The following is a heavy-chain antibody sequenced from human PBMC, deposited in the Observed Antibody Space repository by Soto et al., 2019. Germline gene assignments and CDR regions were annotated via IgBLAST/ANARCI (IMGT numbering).Heavy chain of an antibody. CDR1: GFTFSSYA. Sequence: GGSLRLSCAASGFTFSSYAMSWVCQAPGKGLEWVSAISGSGGSTYYADSVKGRFTISRDNSKNTLYLQMNSLRAEDTAVYYCAKDSGYSYALKSTFDYWGQGTLVTVSS. CDR3: AKDSGYSYALKSTFDY. J-gene: IGHJ4*02. D-gene: IGHD5-18*01. V-gene: IGHV3-23*01. CDR2: ISGSGGST.